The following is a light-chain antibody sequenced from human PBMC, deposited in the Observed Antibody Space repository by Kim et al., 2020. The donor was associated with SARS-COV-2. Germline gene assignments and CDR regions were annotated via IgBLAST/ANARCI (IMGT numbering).Light chain of an antibody. CDR2: AGS. Sequence: ACVGDIVTITCRESEGIINDLGWYQQIQGKAPKLLISAGSTLESGVTSRFSGSGTATDFALTISSLQPEDFATYYCLQDYNYPLTFGGGTKVEIK. CDR3: LQDYNYPLT. V-gene: IGKV1-6*01. CDR1: EGIIND. J-gene: IGKJ4*01.